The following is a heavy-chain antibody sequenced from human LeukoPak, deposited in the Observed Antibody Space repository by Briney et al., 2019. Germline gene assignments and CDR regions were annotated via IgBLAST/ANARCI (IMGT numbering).Heavy chain of an antibody. CDR1: GGSVSNSYY. Sequence: KTSETLSFTCTVSGGSVSNSYYWYWIRQPPGKGLEWIGYIYYSGSTKYNPSLKSRVTISVDTSKNQFSLKLSSVTAADTAVYYCARSQRGYSYGEEYWGQGTLVTVSS. J-gene: IGHJ4*02. D-gene: IGHD5-18*01. V-gene: IGHV4-61*01. CDR2: IYYSGST. CDR3: ARSQRGYSYGEEY.